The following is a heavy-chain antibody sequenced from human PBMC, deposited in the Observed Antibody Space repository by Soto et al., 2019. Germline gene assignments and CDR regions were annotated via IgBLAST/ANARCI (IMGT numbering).Heavy chain of an antibody. V-gene: IGHV4-59*01. CDR1: GGSISYYY. CDR3: ARVRERWFTYWYFDL. Sequence: QVQLQESGPGLVKPSETLSLTCTVSGGSISYYYWSWIRQPPGKGLEYIGYIYYSGSTNYNPSLKSRVTMSVDTSKNQFSRRLSSVTAADTAVYYCARVRERWFTYWYFDLWGRGTLVTVSS. CDR2: IYYSGST. J-gene: IGHJ2*01. D-gene: IGHD1-26*01.